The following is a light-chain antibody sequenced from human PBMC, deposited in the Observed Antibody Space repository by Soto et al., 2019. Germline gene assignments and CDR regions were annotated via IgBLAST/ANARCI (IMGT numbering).Light chain of an antibody. V-gene: IGLV2-11*01. CDR2: DVS. CDR1: SSDVGGYNY. CDR3: CSYAVSSTYV. J-gene: IGLJ1*01. Sequence: QSAMTQPRSVSGSPGQSVTISCTGTSSDVGGYNYVSWYQQHPGKAPKLMIYDVSKRPSGVPDRFSGSKSGNTASLTISGLQAEYEADYYCCSYAVSSTYVFGTGTKLTVL.